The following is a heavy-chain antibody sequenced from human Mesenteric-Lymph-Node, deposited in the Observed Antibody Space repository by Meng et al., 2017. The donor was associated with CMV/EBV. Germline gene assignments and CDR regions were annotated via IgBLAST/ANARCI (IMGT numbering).Heavy chain of an antibody. CDR3: ARVFGSSWLSYWYFDL. J-gene: IGHJ2*01. D-gene: IGHD6-13*01. CDR2: IWYDGSNK. CDR1: FTFRSYG. V-gene: IGHV3-33*01. Sequence: FTFRSYGMHWVRQAPGKWLEWVAVIWYDGSNKYYADSVKGRFTISRDNSKNTLYLQMNSLRAEDTAVYYCARVFGSSWLSYWYFDLWGRGTLVTVSS.